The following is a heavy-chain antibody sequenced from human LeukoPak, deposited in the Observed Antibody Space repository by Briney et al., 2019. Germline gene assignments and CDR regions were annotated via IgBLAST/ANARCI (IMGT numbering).Heavy chain of an antibody. CDR3: ASAFITGTADY. D-gene: IGHD1-20*01. Sequence: GGSLRLSCAASGFTFSNYDIHWVRQAPGKGLEWVAVISYDGSEKYYADSVKGRFTISRDNSKNTLYLQMNSLRAEDTAVYYCASAFITGTADYWGQGTLVTVSS. J-gene: IGHJ4*02. V-gene: IGHV3-30*03. CDR2: ISYDGSEK. CDR1: GFTFSNYD.